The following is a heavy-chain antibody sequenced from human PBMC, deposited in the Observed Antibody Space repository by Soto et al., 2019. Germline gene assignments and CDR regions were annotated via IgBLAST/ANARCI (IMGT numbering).Heavy chain of an antibody. Sequence: SETLSLTCTVSGGSIIRYYWSWIRQPPGKGLEWIGYIYYSGSTNYNPSLKSRVTISVDTSKNQFSLKLSSVTAADTAVYYCATTGTTGLDYYYYGMDVWGQGTTVTVSS. CDR2: IYYSGST. CDR1: GGSIIRYY. V-gene: IGHV4-59*01. D-gene: IGHD1-1*01. J-gene: IGHJ6*02. CDR3: ATTGTTGLDYYYYGMDV.